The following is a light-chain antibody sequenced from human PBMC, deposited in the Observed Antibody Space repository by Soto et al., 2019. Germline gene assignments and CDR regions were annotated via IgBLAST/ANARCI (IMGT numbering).Light chain of an antibody. CDR2: DVS. J-gene: IGLJ1*01. Sequence: QSALTQPRSVSGSPGQSVTISCTGTSSDVGGYHYVSWYQQHPGKAPKLMIYDVSKRPSGVPDRFSGSKSGNTASLTISGLQAEDEADYYCCSYAGSYTFPYVFGTWTKLTV. V-gene: IGLV2-11*01. CDR3: CSYAGSYTFPYV. CDR1: SSDVGGYHY.